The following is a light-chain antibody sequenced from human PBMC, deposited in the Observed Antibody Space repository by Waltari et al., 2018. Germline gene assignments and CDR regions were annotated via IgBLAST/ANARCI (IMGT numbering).Light chain of an antibody. V-gene: IGLV3-21*04. CDR2: YDR. CDR1: NIGTYS. J-gene: IGLJ1*01. CDR3: HVWHPHVDPGV. Sequence: SYVVTQPPSVSVAPGETATITCGGDNIGTYSVHWYQQKAGQAPVLVIFYDRDRPSGSPDRFSGSNSGYTATLTISRVEAGDEARYYCHVWHPHVDPGVFGTGTEVTVL.